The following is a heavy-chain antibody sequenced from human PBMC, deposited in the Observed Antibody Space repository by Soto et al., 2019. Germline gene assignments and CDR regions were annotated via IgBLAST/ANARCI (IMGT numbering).Heavy chain of an antibody. CDR3: ASRDPGTSVDY. V-gene: IGHV4-4*02. CDR2: IYWTGST. Sequence: SETLSLTCAVSGGSFTSNNWWTWVRQPPGQGLEWIGEIYWTGSTNYNPSLKSRVTISLDKSENQFSLKVTSLTAADTAVYYCASRDPGTSVDYWGQGTLVTVSS. CDR1: GGSFTSNNW. D-gene: IGHD1-7*01. J-gene: IGHJ4*02.